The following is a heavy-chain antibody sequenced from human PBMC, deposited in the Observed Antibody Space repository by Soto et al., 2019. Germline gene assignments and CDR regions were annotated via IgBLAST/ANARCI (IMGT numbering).Heavy chain of an antibody. CDR1: GFTFDDSA. J-gene: IGHJ1*01. Sequence: PGGSLRLSCAASGFTFDDSAMDGGRQVPGKGLEGGSGSILNSVSIGSAGSVKGRFAISRENAKNSLDLQINSLSAEDTAFYYCVKDESINLYSGQFRNWGPGDLV. V-gene: IGHV3-9*01. D-gene: IGHD1-26*01. CDR3: VKDESINLYSGQFRN. CDR2: SILNSVSI.